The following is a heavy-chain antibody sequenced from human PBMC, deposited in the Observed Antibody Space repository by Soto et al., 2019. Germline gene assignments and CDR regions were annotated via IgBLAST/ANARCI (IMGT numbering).Heavy chain of an antibody. CDR2: MNPNSGNT. V-gene: IGHV1-8*01. CDR1: GYTLISYD. CDR3: ARISSGWYSWFDA. J-gene: IGHJ5*02. Sequence: QVQLVQSGAEVKKPGASVKVSCKASGYTLISYDISWVRQATGQGLEWMGWMNPNSGNTGYAQKFQGRVTMTRNTSISTAYMELSSRRSEDTAVYYCARISSGWYSWFDAWGQGTLVTVSS. D-gene: IGHD6-19*01.